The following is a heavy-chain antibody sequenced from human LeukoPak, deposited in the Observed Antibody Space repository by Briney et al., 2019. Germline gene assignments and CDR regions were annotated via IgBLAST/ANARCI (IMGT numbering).Heavy chain of an antibody. CDR1: GFTFSSYS. D-gene: IGHD2-15*01. V-gene: IGHV3-21*01. CDR2: ISSSSSYI. Sequence: GGSLRLSCAASGFTFSSYSMNWVRQAPGKGLEWVSSISSSSSYIYYADSVKGRFTISRDNAKNSLYLQMNSLRAEDTAVYYCARALHCSGGSCYRYYYYYYMDVWGKGTTVTVSS. CDR3: ARALHCSGGSCYRYYYYYYMDV. J-gene: IGHJ6*03.